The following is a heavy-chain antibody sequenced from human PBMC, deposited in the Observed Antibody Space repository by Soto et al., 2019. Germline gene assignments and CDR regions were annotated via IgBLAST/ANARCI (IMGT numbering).Heavy chain of an antibody. CDR3: AKPPIARHYYDGREV. V-gene: IGHV1-46*01. Sequence: QVQLVQSGAEVKKPGASVKVSCKASGYTFTSFYMHWVRQAPGQGLEWMGIINPSRTTTDYAQKFQGRVTMTGDTSTSTYYMELSSVTSEDTAVYYCAKPPIARHYYDGREVWGQGPAVTVSS. J-gene: IGHJ6*02. CDR2: INPSRTTT. CDR1: GYTFTSFY.